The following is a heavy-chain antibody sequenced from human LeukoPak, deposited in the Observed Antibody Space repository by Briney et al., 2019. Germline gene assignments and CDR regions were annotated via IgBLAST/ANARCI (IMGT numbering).Heavy chain of an antibody. CDR3: AHRLVAAPFDS. D-gene: IGHD6-25*01. CDR1: GFSLRTSGVG. Sequence: SGPTLVKPTQTLTLTCTFSGFSLRTSGVGVGWIRQTPEKALEWLPLIYWDDDKRYSPSLKSRLTIIKDTSKNQVVRRMTNMDPVDTATYYWAHRLVAAPFDSCGQGDLVTVSS. J-gene: IGHJ5*01. CDR2: IYWDDDK. V-gene: IGHV2-5*02.